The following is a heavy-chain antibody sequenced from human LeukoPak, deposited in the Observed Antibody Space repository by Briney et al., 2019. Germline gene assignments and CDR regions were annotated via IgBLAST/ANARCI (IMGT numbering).Heavy chain of an antibody. Sequence: ASVKVSCKASGYTFTSYYMHWARQAPGQGLEWMGIINPSSGSTSYAEKFQGRVTMTRDTSISTAYMELSRLRSDDTAVYYCARDRGSSWYVDYWGQGTLVTVSS. V-gene: IGHV1-46*01. CDR2: INPSSGST. D-gene: IGHD6-13*01. CDR1: GYTFTSYY. CDR3: ARDRGSSWYVDY. J-gene: IGHJ4*02.